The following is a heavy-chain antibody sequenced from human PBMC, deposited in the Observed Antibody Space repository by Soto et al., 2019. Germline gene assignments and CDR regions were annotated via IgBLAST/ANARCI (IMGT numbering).Heavy chain of an antibody. CDR3: ARESGYYGSGSYYNYYYGMEV. Sequence: PSQTLSLTCAISGDSVSSNSAAWNWFRQSPSRGLEWLGRTYYRSKWYNDYAVSVKSRITINPDTSKNQFSLQLNSVTPEDTAVYYCARESGYYGSGSYYNYYYGMEVWGQGTTVTVSS. D-gene: IGHD3-10*01. CDR1: GDSVSSNSAA. J-gene: IGHJ6*02. CDR2: TYYRSKWYN. V-gene: IGHV6-1*01.